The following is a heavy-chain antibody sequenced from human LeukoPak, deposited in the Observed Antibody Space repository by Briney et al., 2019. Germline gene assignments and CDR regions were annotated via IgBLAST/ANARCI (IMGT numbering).Heavy chain of an antibody. D-gene: IGHD2/OR15-2a*01. CDR1: GSTLTSYG. Sequence: GGSLRLSCAASGSTLTSYGMHWVRQSPGKGRVWVSHINHDGSLGNYADSVKGRFTISRDIAKNTLYLQMNSLGADDTAMYYCTRDVFSLGDSWGQGTLVTVSS. CDR3: TRDVFSLGDS. J-gene: IGHJ4*02. CDR2: INHDGSLG. V-gene: IGHV3-74*01.